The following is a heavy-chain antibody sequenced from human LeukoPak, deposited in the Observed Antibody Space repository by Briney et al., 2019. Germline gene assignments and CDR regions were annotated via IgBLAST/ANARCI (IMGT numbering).Heavy chain of an antibody. V-gene: IGHV4-4*02. Sequence: SETLSLTCAVSGGSITSSNWWSWVRQPPGKGLEWIGEIYYTGNTNYNPSLKSRVTTSVDKSNNQFSLNLSSVTAADTAVYYCAKSNAWDWFDPWGQGTLVTVSS. CDR3: AKSNAWDWFDP. J-gene: IGHJ5*02. CDR1: GGSITSSNW. D-gene: IGHD4-11*01. CDR2: IYYTGNT.